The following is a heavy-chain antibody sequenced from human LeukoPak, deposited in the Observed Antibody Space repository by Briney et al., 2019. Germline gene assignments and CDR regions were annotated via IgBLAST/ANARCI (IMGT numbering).Heavy chain of an antibody. CDR1: GGSFSGYY. D-gene: IGHD3-10*01. CDR3: ARGDTMVRGVIAYYYYGMDV. CDR2: INHSGST. Sequence: SETLSLTCAVYGGSFSGYYWSWIRQPPGKGLEWIGEINHSGSTNYNPSLKSRVTISVDTSKNQFSLKLSSVTAADTAVYYCARGDTMVRGVIAYYYYGMDVWGKGTTVTVSS. V-gene: IGHV4-34*01. J-gene: IGHJ6*04.